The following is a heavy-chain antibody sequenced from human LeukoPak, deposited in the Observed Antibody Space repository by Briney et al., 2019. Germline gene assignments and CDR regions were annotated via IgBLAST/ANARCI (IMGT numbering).Heavy chain of an antibody. Sequence: ASVKVSCKASGYTFTGYYMHWVRQAPGQGPEWMGWINPNSGGTNYAQKFQGRVTMTRDTSTNTVYMELSSLRSEDTAVFYCVRGASSIAALNPFWYFDLWGRGTLVTVSS. CDR3: VRGASSIAALNPFWYFDL. CDR2: INPNSGGT. D-gene: IGHD6-6*01. J-gene: IGHJ2*01. CDR1: GYTFTGYY. V-gene: IGHV1-2*02.